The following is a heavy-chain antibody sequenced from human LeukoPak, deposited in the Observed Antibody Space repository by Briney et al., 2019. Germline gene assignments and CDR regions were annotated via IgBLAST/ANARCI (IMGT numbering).Heavy chain of an antibody. V-gene: IGHV3-30*04. CDR3: ARDGGYAGDY. D-gene: IGHD6-25*01. CDR1: GFTFSSYA. CDR2: ISFDGSYK. J-gene: IGHJ4*02. Sequence: GRSLRLSCAASGFTFSSYAMHWVRQAPGKGLEWVAVISFDGSYKYYADSVKGRFTISRDNSKNTLYLQMNSLRAEDTAVYYCARDGGYAGDYWGQGTLVTVSS.